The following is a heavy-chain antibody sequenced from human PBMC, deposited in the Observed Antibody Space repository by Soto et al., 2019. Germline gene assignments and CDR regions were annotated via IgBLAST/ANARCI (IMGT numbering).Heavy chain of an antibody. V-gene: IGHV4-4*02. CDR3: AREERGWLSRGYYYYMDV. CDR2: IYHSGST. Sequence: PSETLSLTCAVSSGSISSSNWWSWVRQPPGKGLEWIGEIYHSGSTNYNPSLKSRVTISVDKSKNQFSLKLSSVTAADTAVYYCAREERGWLSRGYYYYMDVWGKGTTVTVSS. CDR1: SGSISSSNW. D-gene: IGHD3-22*01. J-gene: IGHJ6*03.